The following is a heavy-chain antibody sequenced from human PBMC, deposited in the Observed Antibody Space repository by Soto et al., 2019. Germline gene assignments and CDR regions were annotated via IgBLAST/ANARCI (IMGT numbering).Heavy chain of an antibody. V-gene: IGHV1-2*02. CDR2: INPNSGGT. D-gene: IGHD3-3*01. Sequence: EASVKVSCKASGYTFTGYYMHWVRQAPGQGLEWMGWINPNSGGTNYAQKFQGRVTMTRDTSISTAYMELSRLRSDDTAVYYCARGMTDYDFWSGYWFNYYYGMDVWGQGTTVTVSS. J-gene: IGHJ6*02. CDR3: ARGMTDYDFWSGYWFNYYYGMDV. CDR1: GYTFTGYY.